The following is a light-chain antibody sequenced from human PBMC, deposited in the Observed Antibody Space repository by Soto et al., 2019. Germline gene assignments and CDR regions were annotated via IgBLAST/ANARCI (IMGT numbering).Light chain of an antibody. J-gene: IGKJ4*01. V-gene: IGKV1-33*01. CDR2: DAS. CDR3: QQYDNLLALT. Sequence: DIPMTQSPSSLSASVGERVTITCQVSQDISNYLNWYQQKPGKAPKLLIYDASNLETGVPSRFSGSGSGTDFTFTISSLQPEDIATDYCQQYDNLLALTFGGGTKVEIK. CDR1: QDISNY.